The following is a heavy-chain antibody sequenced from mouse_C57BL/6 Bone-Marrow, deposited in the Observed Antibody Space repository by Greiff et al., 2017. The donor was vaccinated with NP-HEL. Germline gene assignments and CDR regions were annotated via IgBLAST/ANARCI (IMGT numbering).Heavy chain of an antibody. CDR2: IRSKSNNYAT. V-gene: IGHV10-1*01. J-gene: IGHJ4*01. CDR3: VRHVYAMDY. CDR1: GFSFNTYA. Sequence: DVKLVESGGGLVQPKGSLKLSCAASGFSFNTYAMNWVRQAPGKGLEWVARIRSKSNNYATYYADSVKDRFTISRDDSESMLYLQMNNLKTEDTAMYYCVRHVYAMDYWGQGTSVTVSS.